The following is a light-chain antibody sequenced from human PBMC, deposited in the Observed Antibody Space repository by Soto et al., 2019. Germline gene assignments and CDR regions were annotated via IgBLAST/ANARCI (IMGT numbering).Light chain of an antibody. CDR2: DAS. J-gene: IGKJ2*01. CDR3: QQYNTHYYT. CDR1: QSLGRW. Sequence: DIQMTQSPSILSASVGDRVTLTCRASQSLGRWLAWYRQKPGKAPRLLIYDASSLDSGVPSRLSGSGSGTEFTLTISSLQPDDSATYYCQQYNTHYYTFGQGTRVEIK. V-gene: IGKV1-5*01.